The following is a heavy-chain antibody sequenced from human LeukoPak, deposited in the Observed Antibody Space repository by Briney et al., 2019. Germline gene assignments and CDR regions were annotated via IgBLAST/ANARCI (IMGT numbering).Heavy chain of an antibody. CDR3: AVAVAGEGNWFDP. V-gene: IGHV1-2*02. CDR1: GYTFTGYY. D-gene: IGHD6-19*01. J-gene: IGHJ5*02. Sequence: GASVKVSCKASGYTFTGYYMHWVRQAPGQGLEWMGWINPNSGGTNYAQKFQGRVTMTRDTSIGTAYMELSRLRSDDTAVCYCAVAVAGEGNWFDPWGQGTLVTVSS. CDR2: INPNSGGT.